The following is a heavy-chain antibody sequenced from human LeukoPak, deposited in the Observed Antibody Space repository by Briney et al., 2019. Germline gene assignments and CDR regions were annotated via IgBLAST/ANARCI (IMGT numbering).Heavy chain of an antibody. J-gene: IGHJ4*02. Sequence: SETLSLTCAVYGGSFSGYYWSWIRQPPGKGLEWIGEINHSGSTNYNPSLKSRVTISVDTSKNQFSLKLSSVTAADTAVYYCARVPTSYQWKPFDYWGQGTLVTVSS. CDR3: ARVPTSYQWKPFDY. CDR1: GGSFSGYY. D-gene: IGHD2-8*01. CDR2: INHSGST. V-gene: IGHV4-34*01.